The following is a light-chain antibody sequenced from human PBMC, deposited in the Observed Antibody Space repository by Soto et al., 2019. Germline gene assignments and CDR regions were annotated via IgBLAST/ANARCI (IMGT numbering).Light chain of an antibody. CDR3: CSYAGSSSLVV. Sequence: QSALTQPASVSGSPGQSITISCTGTSSDVGSYNLVSWYQQHPGKAPKLTIYEGSKRPSGVSNRFSGSKSGNTASLTISGLQAEDEADYYCCSYAGSSSLVVFGGGTKVTVL. J-gene: IGLJ2*01. V-gene: IGLV2-23*01. CDR2: EGS. CDR1: SSDVGSYNL.